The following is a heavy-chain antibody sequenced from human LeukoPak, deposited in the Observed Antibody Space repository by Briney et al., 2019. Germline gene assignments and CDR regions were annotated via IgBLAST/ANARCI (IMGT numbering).Heavy chain of an antibody. J-gene: IGHJ4*02. Sequence: ASVTVSCKASGGTFSSYAFSWVRQAPGQGLEWMGGIIPIFGTANYAQKFQGRVTITADKSTSTAYMELSSLGSEDTAVYYCARGGPSGYVVIEYWGQGTLVTVSS. D-gene: IGHD5-12*01. CDR3: ARGGPSGYVVIEY. CDR1: GGTFSSYA. V-gene: IGHV1-69*06. CDR2: IIPIFGTA.